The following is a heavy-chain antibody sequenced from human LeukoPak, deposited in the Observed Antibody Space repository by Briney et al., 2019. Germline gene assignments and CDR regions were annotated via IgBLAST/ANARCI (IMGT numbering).Heavy chain of an antibody. J-gene: IGHJ3*02. D-gene: IGHD2-2*01. Sequence: GSSVTRTSNATGYTYTHYYMNWVRQAPGQGPEWMGWINPNSGDTNYTQNLQGRVTMTRDTSTRTAYSDMRSLRSDEAAGYYCARPGGPSYCSSTSCYVALDAFDMWGRVSGVTVSS. CDR3: ARPGGPSYCSSTSCYVALDAFDM. CDR1: GYTYTHYY. CDR2: INPNSGDT. V-gene: IGHV1-2*02.